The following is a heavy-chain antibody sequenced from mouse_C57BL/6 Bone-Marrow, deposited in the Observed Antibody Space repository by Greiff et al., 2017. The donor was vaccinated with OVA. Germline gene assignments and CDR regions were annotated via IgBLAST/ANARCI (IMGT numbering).Heavy chain of an antibody. CDR3: ARGPYYAMDY. V-gene: IGHV1-81*01. J-gene: IGHJ4*01. Sequence: VQLVVSGAELARPGASVKLSCKASGYTFTSYGISWVKQRTGQGLEWIGEIYPRSGNTYYNETFKGKATLTADKSSSTAYMELRSLTSEDSAVYFCARGPYYAMDYWGQGTSVTVSS. CDR2: IYPRSGNT. CDR1: GYTFTSYG.